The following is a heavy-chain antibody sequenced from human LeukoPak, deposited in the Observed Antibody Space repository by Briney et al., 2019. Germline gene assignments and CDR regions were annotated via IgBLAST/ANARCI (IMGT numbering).Heavy chain of an antibody. Sequence: SETLSLTCTVSGGSINDYYWSWIRQPPGKGLEWIGYIYYSGSTNYNPSLKSRVTISVDTSKNQFSLNLSSVTAADTAVYYCARHHRYCTNGICFPGLFDYWGQGTLVTVSS. CDR2: IYYSGST. J-gene: IGHJ4*02. CDR1: GGSINDYY. CDR3: ARHHRYCTNGICFPGLFDY. V-gene: IGHV4-59*08. D-gene: IGHD2-8*01.